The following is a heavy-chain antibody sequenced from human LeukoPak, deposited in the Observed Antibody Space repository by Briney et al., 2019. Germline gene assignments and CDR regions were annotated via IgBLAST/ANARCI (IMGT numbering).Heavy chain of an antibody. CDR2: INQDGSEK. CDR1: GFTFSNYW. V-gene: IGHV3-7*04. Sequence: PGGSLRLSCAASGFTFSNYWMSWVRQAPGKGLEWVAHINQDGSEKYYVDSVKGRFTISRDNAKNSLYLQMNSLRAADTPVYYCARDGWGDIVVVFAFDIWGQGTMVTVSS. D-gene: IGHD2-15*01. CDR3: ARDGWGDIVVVFAFDI. J-gene: IGHJ3*02.